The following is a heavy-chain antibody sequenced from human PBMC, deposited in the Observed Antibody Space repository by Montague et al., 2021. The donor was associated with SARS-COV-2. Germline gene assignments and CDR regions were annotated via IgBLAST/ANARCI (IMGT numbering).Heavy chain of an antibody. CDR2: IHDSGST. CDR3: ARHRCSDTNCYSTYYYYGMDV. Sequence: SETLSLTCMVSGASIRNYSWSWIRQPPGKGLEWIGYIHDSGSTKYNPSLESRVTISVDTPKNQISLRLTSVSAADTAVYYCARHRCSDTNCYSTYYYYGMDVWGQGTTVTVSS. CDR1: GASIRNYS. V-gene: IGHV4-59*08. J-gene: IGHJ6*02. D-gene: IGHD2-2*01.